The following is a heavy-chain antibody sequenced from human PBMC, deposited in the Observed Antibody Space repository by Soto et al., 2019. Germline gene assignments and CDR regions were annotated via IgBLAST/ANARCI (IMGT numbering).Heavy chain of an antibody. V-gene: IGHV4-31*03. CDR3: ARAGFNYGVYYYYYYMDV. CDR2: IYYSGST. Sequence: SETLSLTCTVSGGSISSGGYYWSWIRQHPGKGLEWIGYIYYSGSTYYNPSLKSRVTISVDTSKNQFSLKLSSVTAADTAVYYCARAGFNYGVYYYYYYMDVWGKGTTVIVSS. D-gene: IGHD4-17*01. J-gene: IGHJ6*03. CDR1: GGSISSGGYY.